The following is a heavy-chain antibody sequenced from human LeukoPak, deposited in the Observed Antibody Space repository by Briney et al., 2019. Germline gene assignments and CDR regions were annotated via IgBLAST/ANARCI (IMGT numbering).Heavy chain of an antibody. CDR1: GGSFSGYY. D-gene: IGHD2-2*01. CDR2: INHSGST. V-gene: IGHV4-34*01. Sequence: SETLSLTCAVYGGSFSGYYWSWIRQPPGKGLEWIGEINHSGSTNYNPSLKSRVTISVDTSKNQFSLKLSSVTAADTAVYYCARIMGXVPAANHFDYWGQGTLVTVS. CDR3: ARIMGXVPAANHFDY. J-gene: IGHJ4*02.